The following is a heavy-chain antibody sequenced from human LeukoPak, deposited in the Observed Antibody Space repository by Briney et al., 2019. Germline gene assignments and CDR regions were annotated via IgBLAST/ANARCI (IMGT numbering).Heavy chain of an antibody. CDR3: ARGGSGSYFSWLDP. V-gene: IGHV1-2*02. Sequence: ASVKVSCKASGYTFTGYFLHWVRQAPGQGLESMGWINSNDSGTNYEQKFGGRVTMTRDTSISTAYMELSRLISDGTAVYYCARGGSGSYFSWLDPWGQGTLVTVSS. CDR2: INSNDSGT. CDR1: GYTFTGYF. D-gene: IGHD3-10*01. J-gene: IGHJ5*02.